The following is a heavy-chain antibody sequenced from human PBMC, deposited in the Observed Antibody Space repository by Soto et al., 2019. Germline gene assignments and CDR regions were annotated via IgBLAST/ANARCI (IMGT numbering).Heavy chain of an antibody. CDR1: GGTFSRYA. D-gene: IGHD1-26*01. Sequence: QVQLVQSGAEVKTPGSSVKVSCKASGGTFSRYAISWVRQAPGQGLEWLGGIIPIFGTANYAQKFQGRVTMTADESTSTAYMELSSLRFEDTAVYYCARAIVGPPTTGWLAPWGQGTLVTVSS. J-gene: IGHJ5*02. V-gene: IGHV1-69*01. CDR2: IIPIFGTA. CDR3: ARAIVGPPTTGWLAP.